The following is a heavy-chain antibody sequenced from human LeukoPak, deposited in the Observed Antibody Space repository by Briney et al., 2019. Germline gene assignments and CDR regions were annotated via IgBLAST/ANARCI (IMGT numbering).Heavy chain of an antibody. D-gene: IGHD3-22*01. CDR1: GGSFSGYY. CDR2: INHSGST. Sequence: SETLSLTCAVYGGSFSGYYWSWIRQPPGKGLEWIGEINHSGSTNYNPSLKSRVTISVDTSKNQFSLKLSSVTAADTAVYYCARGRYYYDTHPVPFDYWGQGTLVTVSS. CDR3: ARGRYYYDTHPVPFDY. V-gene: IGHV4-34*01. J-gene: IGHJ4*02.